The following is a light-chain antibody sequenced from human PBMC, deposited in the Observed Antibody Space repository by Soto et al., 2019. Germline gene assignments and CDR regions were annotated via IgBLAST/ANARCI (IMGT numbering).Light chain of an antibody. V-gene: IGKV3-15*01. CDR1: QSVSSN. J-gene: IGKJ2*01. CDR2: GAS. CDR3: QQYNNWPPMYT. Sequence: EIVMTQSPATLSVSPGERATLSCRASQSVSSNLAWYQQKPGQAPRLLIYGASTRATGIPARFSGSGSGTEFTLTISSLQXEDFAVYYCQQYNNWPPMYTFGQGTKVDIK.